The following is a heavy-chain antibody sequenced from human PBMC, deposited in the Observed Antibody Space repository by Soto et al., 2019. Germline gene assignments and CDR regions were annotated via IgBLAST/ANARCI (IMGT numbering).Heavy chain of an antibody. CDR1: GGSTSSGGFY. V-gene: IGHV4-31*03. D-gene: IGHD3-3*01. CDR2: IYYNGDT. Sequence: PSETLSLTCSVSGGSTSSGGFYWSWIRHHPGKGLEWIGYIYYNGDTYYNPSLKNRVTISVDTSNNQFSLNLSSVTAADTAVYYCARAVNHDFWSGYYPFDYWSQGTLVTVSS. J-gene: IGHJ4*02. CDR3: ARAVNHDFWSGYYPFDY.